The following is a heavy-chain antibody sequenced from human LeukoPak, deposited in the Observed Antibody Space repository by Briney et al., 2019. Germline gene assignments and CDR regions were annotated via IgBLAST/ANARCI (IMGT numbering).Heavy chain of an antibody. CDR2: INTNTGNP. Sequence: ASVKVSCKASGYTFNSYALDWVRQAPGQGLGWMGWINTNTGNPTYAQGFTGRFVFSLDTSVSTAYLEISSLKAEDTAVYYCARARYCIGSTCPAGYYGMDVWGQGTTVTVSS. D-gene: IGHD2-15*01. CDR3: ARARYCIGSTCPAGYYGMDV. J-gene: IGHJ6*02. CDR1: GYTFNSYA. V-gene: IGHV7-4-1*02.